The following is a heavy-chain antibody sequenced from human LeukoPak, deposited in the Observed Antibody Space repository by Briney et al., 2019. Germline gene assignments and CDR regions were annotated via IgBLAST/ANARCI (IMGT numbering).Heavy chain of an antibody. J-gene: IGHJ3*01. CDR2: IKSKADGGTV. D-gene: IGHD1-26*01. CDR1: GFTVSNAW. Sequence: GGSLRLSCVVSGFTVSNAWMSWVRQAPGKGLEWVGRIKSKADGGTVDYAAPVKGRFTISRDDSKNMVSLQMNNLKTEDTAVYYCARDSYRGTNAFDVWGQGTLVTVSS. V-gene: IGHV3-15*05. CDR3: ARDSYRGTNAFDV.